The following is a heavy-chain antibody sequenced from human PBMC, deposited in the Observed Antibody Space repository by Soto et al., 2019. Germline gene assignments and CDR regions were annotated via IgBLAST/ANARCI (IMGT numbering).Heavy chain of an antibody. Sequence: QVQLQESGPGLVKPSQTLSLTCIVSGGSISSADYYWSWVRQPPGKGLEWNGYIYYSGSSYYNPSLQSRLTRSVDTSRDQCSLKLGSVTAADTAVYYCARAATGWGNAFQIWGQGTMVTVSS. CDR2: IYYSGSS. CDR1: GGSISSADYY. D-gene: IGHD2-15*01. J-gene: IGHJ3*02. CDR3: ARAATGWGNAFQI. V-gene: IGHV4-30-4*01.